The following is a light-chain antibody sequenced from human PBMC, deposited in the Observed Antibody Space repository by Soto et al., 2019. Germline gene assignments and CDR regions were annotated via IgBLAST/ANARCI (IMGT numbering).Light chain of an antibody. CDR1: QTISSW. V-gene: IGKV1-5*03. CDR2: KAS. CDR3: QQYHSYPWT. Sequence: DIQMTQSPSTLSASVGDRVTITCRASQTISSWLAWYQQKPGKAPKLLIYKASSLDSGVPSRFSGSGSGTEFTLTISSLQPDDFATYYCQQYHSYPWTFGQGTKVEFK. J-gene: IGKJ1*01.